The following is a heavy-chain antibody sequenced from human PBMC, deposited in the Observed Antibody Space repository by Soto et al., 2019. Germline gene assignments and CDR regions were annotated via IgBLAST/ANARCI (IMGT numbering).Heavy chain of an antibody. J-gene: IGHJ4*02. CDR3: AKDRSSTSCYAFDY. CDR1: GFPFRNYS. CDR2: ISGSGGTT. Sequence: GGSLILSCAASGFPFRNYSMSWARQAPGKGLEWVSAISGSGGTTHYADSVKGRFTISRDNSKNTLYLQMNSLRVEDTAVYYCAKDRSSTSCYAFDYWGQGSLVTVSS. D-gene: IGHD2-2*01. V-gene: IGHV3-23*01.